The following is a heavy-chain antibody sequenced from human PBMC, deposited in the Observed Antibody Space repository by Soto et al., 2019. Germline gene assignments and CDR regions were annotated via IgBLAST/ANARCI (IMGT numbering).Heavy chain of an antibody. CDR3: ARGTRATQYYYYFYGMDV. CDR2: ISYSGST. V-gene: IGHV4-59*01. CDR1: GGSISTYY. J-gene: IGHJ6*02. Sequence: SETLSLTCTVSGGSISTYYWTWIRQPPGKGLEWIGYISYSGSTNYNPSLKSRLTISLNTSKKHFSPKLSSVTAADTAVYYCARGTRATQYYYYFYGMDVWGQGTTVTVS.